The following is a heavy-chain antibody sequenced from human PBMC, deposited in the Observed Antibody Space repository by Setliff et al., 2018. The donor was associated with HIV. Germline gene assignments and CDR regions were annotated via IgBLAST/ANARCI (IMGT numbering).Heavy chain of an antibody. J-gene: IGHJ4*02. CDR1: GYTLTELS. Sequence: GASVKVSCKVSGYTLTELSMHWVRRAPGKGLEWMGGFDPEDGETIYAQKFQGRVTMTEDTSTDTAYMELSSLRSEDTAVYYCATARSKVRLGELSLFDYWGQGTLVTVSS. D-gene: IGHD3-16*02. CDR3: ATARSKVRLGELSLFDY. V-gene: IGHV1-24*01. CDR2: FDPEDGET.